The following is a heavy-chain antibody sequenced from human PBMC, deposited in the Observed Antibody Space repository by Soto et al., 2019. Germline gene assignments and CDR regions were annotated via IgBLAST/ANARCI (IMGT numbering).Heavy chain of an antibody. V-gene: IGHV2-5*02. J-gene: IGHJ2*01. CDR3: AYMADLGSFHWYFDL. D-gene: IGHD3-10*01. CDR1: GFSLDTPGVA. Sequence: QITLVESGPTLVKPTQTLTLTCTFTGFSLDTPGVAVGWIRQSPGKAMEWLAHIYWDEDKRYRPSLETRLSITKDASKSQVVLTMTYMDPLDTATYYCAYMADLGSFHWYFDLWGRGTLVTVSS. CDR2: IYWDEDK.